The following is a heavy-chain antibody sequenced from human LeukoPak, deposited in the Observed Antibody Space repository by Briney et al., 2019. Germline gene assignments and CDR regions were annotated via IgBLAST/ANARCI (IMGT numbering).Heavy chain of an antibody. Sequence: PGGSLRLSCAASGFTFSAYPMHWVRQGPGKGLEWVSSISWNSGSKGYADSVKGRFTISRDNSKNTLYLQMNSLRAEDTAVYYCARDRSYGDYVFDYWGQGTLVTVSS. D-gene: IGHD4-17*01. CDR1: GFTFSAYP. V-gene: IGHV3-9*01. J-gene: IGHJ4*02. CDR2: ISWNSGSK. CDR3: ARDRSYGDYVFDY.